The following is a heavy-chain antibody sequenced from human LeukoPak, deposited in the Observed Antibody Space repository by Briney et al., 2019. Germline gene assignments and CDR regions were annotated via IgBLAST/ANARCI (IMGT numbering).Heavy chain of an antibody. CDR2: VSHSGIT. J-gene: IGHJ4*02. CDR1: GFSISSDYY. Sequence: SETLPLTCTVSGFSISSDYYWGWIRQPPGKGLEWLGSVSHSGITYYNSSLNSRVTISVDTSKNQFSLKVNSVTAADTAVYYCARFLSNYYGSGTLDYWGQGTLVTVSS. D-gene: IGHD3-10*01. V-gene: IGHV4-38-2*02. CDR3: ARFLSNYYGSGTLDY.